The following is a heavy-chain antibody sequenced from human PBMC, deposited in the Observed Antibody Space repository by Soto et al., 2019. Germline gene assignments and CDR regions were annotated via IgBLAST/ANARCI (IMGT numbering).Heavy chain of an antibody. V-gene: IGHV4-30-2*01. CDR3: ARGQVVAAQH. D-gene: IGHD2-15*01. CDR2: IYHSGST. J-gene: IGHJ4*02. Sequence: QLPLQESGSGLVKPSQTLSLTCAVSGGSISSGGYSWSWIRQPPGKGLEWIGYIYHSGSTYYNPSLKSRVTLSVDGSKNQFSLKLSSVTAADTAVYYCARGQVVAAQHWGQGTLVTVSS. CDR1: GGSISSGGYS.